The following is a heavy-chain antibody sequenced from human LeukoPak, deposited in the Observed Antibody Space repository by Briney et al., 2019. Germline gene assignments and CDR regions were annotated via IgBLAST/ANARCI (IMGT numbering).Heavy chain of an antibody. CDR1: GGSISSSSYY. Sequence: SETLSLTCTVSGGSISSSSYYWGWIRQPPGKGLEWIGSIYYSGSTYYNPSLKSRVTISVDTSKNQFSLKLSSVTAADTAVYYCARGSCSGGSCYSWLGYYYYYMDVWGKGTTVTVSS. CDR2: IYYSGST. J-gene: IGHJ6*03. D-gene: IGHD2-15*01. CDR3: ARGSCSGGSCYSWLGYYYYYMDV. V-gene: IGHV4-39*07.